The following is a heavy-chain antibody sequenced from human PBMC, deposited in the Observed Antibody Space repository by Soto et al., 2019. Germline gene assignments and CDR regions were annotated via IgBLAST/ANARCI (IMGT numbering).Heavy chain of an antibody. V-gene: IGHV4-59*01. D-gene: IGHD3-22*01. CDR1: GDYISSYY. CDR3: ALRSMAVVPEY. Sequence: SETLSLTCTVSGDYISSYYWSWIRQPPGKGLESIAYMYYGRNANYNPSLKSRVTLSVDTSTNQFSLTLSSMTAADTAVYYCALRSMAVVPEYWGQGTLVTVSS. CDR2: MYYGRNA. J-gene: IGHJ4*02.